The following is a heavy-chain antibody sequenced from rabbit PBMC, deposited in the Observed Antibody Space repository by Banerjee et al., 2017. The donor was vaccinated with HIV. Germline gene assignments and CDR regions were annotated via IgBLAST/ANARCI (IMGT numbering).Heavy chain of an antibody. CDR2: IDNGDGST. V-gene: IGHV1S47*01. CDR3: ARDGGYAAYGYVPYYFNL. CDR1: GFDFSSNV. J-gene: IGHJ4*01. D-gene: IGHD6-1*01. Sequence: QEQLEESGGDLVKPEGSLTLTCKASGFDFSSNVMCWVRQAPGKGPEWIACIDNGDGSTYYANWVNGRFTISRSTSLNTVTLQMTSLTAADTATYFCARDGGYAAYGYVPYYFNLWGQGTLVTVS.